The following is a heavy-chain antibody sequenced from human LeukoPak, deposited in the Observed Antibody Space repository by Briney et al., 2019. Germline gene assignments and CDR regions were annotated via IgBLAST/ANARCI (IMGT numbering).Heavy chain of an antibody. CDR3: ARDDILTGYYPNRLFDY. V-gene: IGHV7-4-1*02. Sequence: GASVKVSCKASGYTFTSYAMNWVRQAPGQGLEWMGWINTNTGNPTYAQGFTGRFVFSLDTSVSTAYLQISSLKAEDTAVYYCARDDILTGYYPNRLFDYWGQGTLVTVSS. D-gene: IGHD3-9*01. CDR1: GYTFTSYA. J-gene: IGHJ4*02. CDR2: INTNTGNP.